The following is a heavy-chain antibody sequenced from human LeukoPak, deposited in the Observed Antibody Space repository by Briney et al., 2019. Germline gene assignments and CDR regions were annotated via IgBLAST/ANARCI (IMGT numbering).Heavy chain of an antibody. V-gene: IGHV1-46*01. CDR3: ARALGSRGYSYGFDY. CDR2: INPSGGST. CDR1: GGTFSSYA. D-gene: IGHD5-18*01. J-gene: IGHJ4*02. Sequence: GSSVKVSCKASGGTFSSYAISWVRQAPGQGLEWMGIINPSGGSTSYAQKFQGRVTMTRDTSTSTVYMELSSLRSEDTAVYYCARALGSRGYSYGFDYWGQGTLVTVSS.